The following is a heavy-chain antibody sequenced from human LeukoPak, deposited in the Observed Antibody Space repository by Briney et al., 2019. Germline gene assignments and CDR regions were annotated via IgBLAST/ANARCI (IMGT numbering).Heavy chain of an antibody. D-gene: IGHD7-27*01. CDR1: GYTLTKSD. CDR3: ARGLLGNWGRYFDL. CDR2: ISAYNGNT. J-gene: IGHJ2*01. Sequence: GASVKVSCKASGYTLTKSDIHWVRQAPGQGLEWMGWISAYNGNTNYAQKLQGRVTMTTDTSTSTAYMELRSLRSDDTAVYYCARGLLGNWGRYFDLWGRGTLVTVSS. V-gene: IGHV1-18*01.